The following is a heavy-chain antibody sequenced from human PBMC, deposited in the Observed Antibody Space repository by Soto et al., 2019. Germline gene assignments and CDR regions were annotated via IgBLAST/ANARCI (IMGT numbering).Heavy chain of an antibody. D-gene: IGHD6-13*01. CDR2: IVVGSGNT. J-gene: IGHJ4*02. V-gene: IGHV1-58*01. CDR1: GFTFTSSA. CDR3: AAERGVYRSSWDLFDY. Sequence: QMQLVQSGPEVKKPGTSVKVSCKASGFTFTSSAVQWARQARGQRLEWIGWIVVGSGNTNYAQKFQERVTITRDMSTSTAYMELSSLRSEDTAVYYCAAERGVYRSSWDLFDYCGQGTLVTVSS.